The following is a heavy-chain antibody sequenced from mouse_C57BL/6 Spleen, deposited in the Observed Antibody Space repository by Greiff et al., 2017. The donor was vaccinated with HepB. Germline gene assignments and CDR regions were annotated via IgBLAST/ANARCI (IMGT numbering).Heavy chain of an antibody. Sequence: VMLVESGAELVKPGASVKISCKASGYAFSSYWMNWVKQRPGKGLEWIGQIYPGDGDTNYNGKFKGKATLTADKSSSTAYMQLSSLTSEDSAVYFCARSGAYDGYIDYWGQGTTLTVSS. V-gene: IGHV1-80*01. CDR3: ARSGAYDGYIDY. CDR2: IYPGDGDT. CDR1: GYAFSSYW. D-gene: IGHD2-3*01. J-gene: IGHJ2*01.